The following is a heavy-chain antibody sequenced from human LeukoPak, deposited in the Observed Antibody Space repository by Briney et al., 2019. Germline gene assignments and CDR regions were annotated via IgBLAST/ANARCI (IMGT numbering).Heavy chain of an antibody. D-gene: IGHD7-27*01. CDR2: INPNSGGT. V-gene: IGHV1-2*02. Sequence: ASVKVSCKASGYTFTDYYILWVRQAPGQGLEWMGWINPNSGGTNYAQKFQGRVTMTRDTSISTAYMELSGLISDDTAVYYCARDRDWGQDYWGQGTLVT. J-gene: IGHJ4*02. CDR1: GYTFTDYY. CDR3: ARDRDWGQDY.